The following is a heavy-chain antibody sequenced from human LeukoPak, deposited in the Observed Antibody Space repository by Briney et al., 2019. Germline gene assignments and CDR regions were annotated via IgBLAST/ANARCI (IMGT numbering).Heavy chain of an antibody. Sequence: GGSLRLSCAASGFTFSSYAMSWVRQAPGKGLEWVSAISGSGGGTYYADSVKGRFTISRDNSKNTLSLQMNSLRAEDTAVYYCAKVRVVAPLARDAFDIWGQGTMVTVSS. CDR2: ISGSGGGT. D-gene: IGHD3-22*01. V-gene: IGHV3-23*01. CDR3: AKVRVVAPLARDAFDI. J-gene: IGHJ3*02. CDR1: GFTFSSYA.